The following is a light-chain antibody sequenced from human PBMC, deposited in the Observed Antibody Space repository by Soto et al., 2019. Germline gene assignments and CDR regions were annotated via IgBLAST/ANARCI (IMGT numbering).Light chain of an antibody. CDR3: QQRSNWPT. J-gene: IGKJ5*01. CDR2: GAS. V-gene: IGKV3-15*01. Sequence: EIVMTQSPATLSVSPGERATLSCRASQSVSSNLAWYQQKPGQAPRLLIYGASTRATGIPARFSGSGSGTEFTLTISSLQSEEFAVYYCQQRSNWPTFGQGTRLEIK. CDR1: QSVSSN.